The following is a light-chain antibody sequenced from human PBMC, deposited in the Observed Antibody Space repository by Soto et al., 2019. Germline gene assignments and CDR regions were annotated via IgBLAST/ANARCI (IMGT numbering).Light chain of an antibody. V-gene: IGLV2-8*01. CDR3: GSDXGSDNYV. CDR2: EVT. J-gene: IGLJ1*01. Sequence: QSVLTQPPSASGSPGQSVTISCTGSSNDVGAYNYVSWYQQHPGKAPKLIIYEVTKRPSGVPDRFSGSKSGNTASLTVSGLQADDEADYFCGSDXGSDNYVLGTGTKVTVL. CDR1: SNDVGAYNY.